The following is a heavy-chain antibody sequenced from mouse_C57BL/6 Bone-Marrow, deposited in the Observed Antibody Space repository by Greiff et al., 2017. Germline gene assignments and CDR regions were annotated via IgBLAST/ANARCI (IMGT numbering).Heavy chain of an antibody. J-gene: IGHJ2*01. CDR3: ATSDCDY. CDR1: GYTFTSYW. V-gene: IGHV1-50*01. CDR2: IDPSDSYT. Sequence: VQLQQPGAELVKPGTSVKLSCKASGYTFTSYWMKWVKQRPGQGLEWIGEIDPSDSYTNYNQKFKGKATLTVDTSSSTAYMQLSSLTSEDSAVYYCATSDCDYWGKGTTLTVSS.